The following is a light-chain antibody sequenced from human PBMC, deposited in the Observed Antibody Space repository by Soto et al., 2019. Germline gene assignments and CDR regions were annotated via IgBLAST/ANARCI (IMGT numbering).Light chain of an antibody. J-gene: IGKJ5*01. V-gene: IGKV1-39*01. Sequence: EIQMTQSPSSLSASVGDRVTITCRASQSISSYLNWYQQKPGKAPKLLIYAASSLQSGVPSRFSGSGSGTDFTLTISSLQPEDFATYYCQQSYSTPRITFGQGARLENK. CDR1: QSISSY. CDR3: QQSYSTPRIT. CDR2: AAS.